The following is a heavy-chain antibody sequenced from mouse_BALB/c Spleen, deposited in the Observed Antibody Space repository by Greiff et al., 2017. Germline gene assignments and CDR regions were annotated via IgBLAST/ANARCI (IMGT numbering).Heavy chain of an antibody. Sequence: EVQLQQSGPELVKPGASVKMSCKASGYTFTSYVMHWVKQKPGQGLEWIGYINPYNDGTKYNEKFKGKATLTSDKSSSTAYMELSSLTSEDSAVYYCARGGIYGGFAYWGQATLVTVSA. CDR2: INPYNDGT. CDR1: GYTFTSYV. V-gene: IGHV1-14*01. J-gene: IGHJ3*01. CDR3: ARGGIYGGFAY. D-gene: IGHD1-1*02.